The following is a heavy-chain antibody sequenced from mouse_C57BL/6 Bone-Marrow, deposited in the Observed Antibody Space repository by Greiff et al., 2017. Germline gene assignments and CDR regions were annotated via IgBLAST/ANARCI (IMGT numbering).Heavy chain of an antibody. Sequence: QVQLQQPGAELVKPGASVKLSCKASGYTFTSYWMHWVTQRPGQGLEWIGMIHPNSGSTNYNEKFKSKATLTVDKSSSTAYMQLSSLTSEDSAVYYCAREYDYEYYYAMDYWGQGTSVTVSS. V-gene: IGHV1-64*01. CDR2: IHPNSGST. CDR3: AREYDYEYYYAMDY. J-gene: IGHJ4*01. CDR1: GYTFTSYW. D-gene: IGHD2-4*01.